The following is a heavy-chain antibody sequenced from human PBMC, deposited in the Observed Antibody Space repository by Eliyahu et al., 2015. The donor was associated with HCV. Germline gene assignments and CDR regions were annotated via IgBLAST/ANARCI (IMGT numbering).Heavy chain of an antibody. CDR1: GFIFSNYD. J-gene: IGHJ4*02. V-gene: IGHV3-30*02. CDR2: IRFDETNK. Sequence: QVQLVESGGGVVQPGGSLRLSCXVSGFIFSNYDMHWTRQAPGKGLEGVAFIRFDETNKYYADSLKGRFTISRDNSKNTLFLQMNGLRREDTAVYYCASSDSGGNSYWGQGTLVTVSS. CDR3: ASSDSGGNSY. D-gene: IGHD4-23*01.